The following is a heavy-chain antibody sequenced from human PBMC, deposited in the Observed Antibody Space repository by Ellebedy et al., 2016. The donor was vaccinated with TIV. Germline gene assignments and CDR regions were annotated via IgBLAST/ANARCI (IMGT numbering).Heavy chain of an antibody. Sequence: GESLKISCAASGFTFNNYAMNWVRQAPGKGLEWVSTISGSGSGTYYADSVKGRFTISRDDAKNSLYLQMNSLRSEDTALYYCVKDLGFGDYYQYMDVWGEGTTVTVSS. CDR1: GFTFNNYA. CDR2: ISGSGSGT. CDR3: VKDLGFGDYYQYMDV. J-gene: IGHJ6*03. D-gene: IGHD3-10*01. V-gene: IGHV3-23*01.